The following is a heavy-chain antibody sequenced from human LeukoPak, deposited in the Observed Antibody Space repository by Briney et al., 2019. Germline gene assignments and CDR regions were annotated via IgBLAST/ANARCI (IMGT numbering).Heavy chain of an antibody. J-gene: IGHJ2*01. CDR3: ASPGHYDFWSGYYGYFDL. Sequence: PSETLSLTCAVYGGSFSGYYWSWIRQPPGKGLEWIGEINHSGSTNYNPSLKSRVTISVDTSKNQFSLKLSSVTAADTAVYYCASPGHYDFWSGYYGYFDLWGRGTLVTVSS. D-gene: IGHD3-3*01. CDR1: GGSFSGYY. V-gene: IGHV4-34*01. CDR2: INHSGST.